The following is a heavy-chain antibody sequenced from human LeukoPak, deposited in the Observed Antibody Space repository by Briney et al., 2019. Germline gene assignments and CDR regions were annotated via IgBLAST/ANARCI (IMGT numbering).Heavy chain of an antibody. CDR3: AKEGDYDILTGYPRGIDY. D-gene: IGHD3-9*01. V-gene: IGHV4-34*01. CDR1: GGSFSGYY. J-gene: IGHJ4*02. CDR2: INHSGST. Sequence: SETLSLTCAVYGGSFSGYYWSWIRQPPGKGLEWIGEINHSGSTNYNPSLESRVTISVDTSKNQFSLKLSSVTAADTAVYYCAKEGDYDILTGYPRGIDYWGQGTLVTVSS.